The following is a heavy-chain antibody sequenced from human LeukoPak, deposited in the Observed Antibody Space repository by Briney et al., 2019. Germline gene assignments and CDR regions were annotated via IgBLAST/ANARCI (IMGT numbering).Heavy chain of an antibody. D-gene: IGHD3-22*01. J-gene: IGHJ3*02. CDR1: GGSFSGYY. Sequence: PSETLSLTCAVYGGSFSGYYWSWIRQPPGKGLEWIGYIYYSGSTNYNPSLKSRVTISVDTSKNQFSLKLSSVTAADTAVYYCARRLANYYDSSGYYYVAAFDIWGQGTMVTVSS. CDR3: ARRLANYYDSSGYYYVAAFDI. V-gene: IGHV4-59*08. CDR2: IYYSGST.